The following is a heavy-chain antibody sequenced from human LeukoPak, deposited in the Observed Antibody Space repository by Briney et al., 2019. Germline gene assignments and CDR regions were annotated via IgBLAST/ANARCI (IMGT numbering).Heavy chain of an antibody. CDR1: GYSISSGYY. CDR3: ARDHRIAAAGSWFDP. J-gene: IGHJ5*02. CDR2: IYHSGST. Sequence: PSETLSLTCTVSGYSISSGYYWGWIRQPPGKGLEWIGSIYHSGSTYYNPSLKSRVTISVDTSKNQFSLKLSSVTAADTAVYYCARDHRIAAAGSWFDPWGQGTLVTVSS. D-gene: IGHD6-13*01. V-gene: IGHV4-38-2*02.